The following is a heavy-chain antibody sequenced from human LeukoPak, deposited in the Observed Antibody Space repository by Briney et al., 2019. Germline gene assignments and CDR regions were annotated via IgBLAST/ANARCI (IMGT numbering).Heavy chain of an antibody. D-gene: IGHD3-10*01. Sequence: GGSLRLSCEASGFTFSSYGMHWVRQAPGKGLEWVAVIWFDGGNKYYGDSVKGRFTISRDNSKNTLYLQMNSLRAEDTAVYYCASLGSGPRYSVDVWGQGTTVTVSS. CDR3: ASLGSGPRYSVDV. CDR1: GFTFSSYG. V-gene: IGHV3-33*01. CDR2: IWFDGGNK. J-gene: IGHJ6*02.